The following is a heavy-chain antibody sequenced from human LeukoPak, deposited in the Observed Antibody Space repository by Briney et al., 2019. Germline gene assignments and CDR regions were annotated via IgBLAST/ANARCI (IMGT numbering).Heavy chain of an antibody. V-gene: IGHV3-23*01. CDR1: GFTFSSYA. CDR3: AKDATASPYFHWFDN. Sequence: GGSLRLSCAASGFTFSSYAMSWVRQAPGKGLEWVAGISSGDRTFHAESVKGRFTISRDKSKDTVYLQMNSLRAEDTAVYYCAKDATASPYFHWFDNWGQGTQVIVSS. J-gene: IGHJ4*02. CDR2: ISSGDRT. D-gene: IGHD3-9*01.